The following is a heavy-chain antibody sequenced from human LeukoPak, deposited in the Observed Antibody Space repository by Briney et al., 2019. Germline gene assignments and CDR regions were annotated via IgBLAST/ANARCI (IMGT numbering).Heavy chain of an antibody. CDR2: IYSDNT. D-gene: IGHD3-9*01. CDR1: GFTFSSNS. CDR3: AKDGPYHDILTGYRRTSAYYFDY. V-gene: IGHV3-66*03. J-gene: IGHJ4*02. Sequence: GGSLRLSCTVSGFTFSSNSMSWVRQAPGKGLEWVSFIYSDNTHYSDSVKGRFTISRDKSKNTLNLQMNSLRAEDTAVYYCAKDGPYHDILTGYRRTSAYYFDYWGQGTLVTVSS.